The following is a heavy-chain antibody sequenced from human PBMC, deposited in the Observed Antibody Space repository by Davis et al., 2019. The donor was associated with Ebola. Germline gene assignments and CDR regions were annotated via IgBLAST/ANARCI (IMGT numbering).Heavy chain of an antibody. Sequence: PGGSLRLSCVASEFTFRDYSINWIRQAPGKGLEWMSIISHDGSNRFYADSVKGRFTISRDNSKNTVYLQMNILRPDDTATYYCAIDADFGEYGWFDPWGQGTLVIVSS. V-gene: IGHV3-30*01. J-gene: IGHJ5*02. CDR2: ISHDGSNR. D-gene: IGHD2/OR15-2a*01. CDR1: EFTFRDYS. CDR3: AIDADFGEYGWFDP.